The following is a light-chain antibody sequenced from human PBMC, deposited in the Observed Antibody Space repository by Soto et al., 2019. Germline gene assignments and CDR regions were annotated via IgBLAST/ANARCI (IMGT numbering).Light chain of an antibody. CDR2: GAS. CDR1: QSVSSSY. J-gene: IGKJ2*01. Sequence: EIVSTQSPGTLSLSPGERATLSCRASQSVSSSYLAWYQQKPGQAPRLLIYGASGRATGIPDRLSGSGSGTDVTLTISRLEPEDFAVYYCQQYGSSPGYTFGQGTKLEIK. V-gene: IGKV3-20*01. CDR3: QQYGSSPGYT.